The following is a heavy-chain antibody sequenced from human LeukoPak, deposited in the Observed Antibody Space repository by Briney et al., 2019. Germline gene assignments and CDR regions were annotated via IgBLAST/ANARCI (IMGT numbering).Heavy chain of an antibody. Sequence: GGSLRLSCAASGFTFVSYWRSWVRQAPGKGLEWLANIKQDGSEKYYVDSAKGRFTISRDNAKNSLYLQMNSLRAEDTAVYYCARGCSGGSCYESKFDPWGQGTLVTVSS. V-gene: IGHV3-7*01. CDR2: IKQDGSEK. D-gene: IGHD2-15*01. J-gene: IGHJ5*02. CDR3: ARGCSGGSCYESKFDP. CDR1: GFTFVSYW.